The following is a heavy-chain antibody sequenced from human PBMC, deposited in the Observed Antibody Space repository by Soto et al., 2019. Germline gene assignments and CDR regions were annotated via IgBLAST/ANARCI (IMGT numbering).Heavy chain of an antibody. V-gene: IGHV4-4*02. J-gene: IGHJ6*02. CDR1: GGSISSSNW. CDR2: IYHSGST. Sequence: QVQLQESGPGLVKPSGTLSLTCAVSGGSISSSNWWSWVRQPPGKGLEWIGEIYHSGSTNYNPSLKSRVTISVDKSKNPFSLKLSAVTAADTAVYYCARDLGTVTPGGYYYGMDVWGQGTTVTVSS. D-gene: IGHD4-17*01. CDR3: ARDLGTVTPGGYYYGMDV.